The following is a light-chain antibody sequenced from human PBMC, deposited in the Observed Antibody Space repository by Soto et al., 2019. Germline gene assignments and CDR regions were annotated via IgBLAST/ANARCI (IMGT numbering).Light chain of an antibody. Sequence: EIVLTQSPAPLSLSPGERATLSCRARPSVIRHLAWYQQRPGQPPRLLIYATSNRATGIPARFSGSGSGTDFTLTINSLEPEYFAVYFCQQRTHWPTFGPGTKVDIK. CDR1: PSVIRH. V-gene: IGKV3-11*01. J-gene: IGKJ3*01. CDR2: ATS. CDR3: QQRTHWPT.